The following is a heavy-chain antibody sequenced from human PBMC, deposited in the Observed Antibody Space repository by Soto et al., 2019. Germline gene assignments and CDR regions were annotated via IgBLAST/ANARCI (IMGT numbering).Heavy chain of an antibody. CDR2: IIPIFGTA. CDR1: GGTFSSYA. V-gene: IGHV1-69*13. CDR3: ARDRDSSGYYAFFDY. D-gene: IGHD3-22*01. J-gene: IGHJ4*02. Sequence: SVKVSCKASGGTFSSYAISWVRQAPGQGLEWMGGIIPIFGTANYAQKSQGRVTITADESTSTAYMELSSLRSEDTAVYYCARDRDSSGYYAFFDYWGQGTLVTVSS.